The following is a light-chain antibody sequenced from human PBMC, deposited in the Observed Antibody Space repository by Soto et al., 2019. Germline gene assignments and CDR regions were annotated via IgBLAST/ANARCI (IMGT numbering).Light chain of an antibody. V-gene: IGLV2-14*03. J-gene: IGLJ3*02. CDR3: SSFTGSTTWV. CDR2: DVT. Sequence: QSALTQPAFVSGSPGQSLTISCTGTNSDVGGYDYVSWYQQHPGKAPKLLIYDVTKRPSGVSNRFSGSKSGNTASLTISGLLTEDEADYYCSSFTGSTTWVFGVGTTLTVL. CDR1: NSDVGGYDY.